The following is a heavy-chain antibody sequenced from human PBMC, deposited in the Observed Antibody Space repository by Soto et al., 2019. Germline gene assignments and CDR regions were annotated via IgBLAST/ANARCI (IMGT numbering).Heavy chain of an antibody. Sequence: QLQLQESGPGLVKPSETLSLTCTVSGGSISSSSYYWGWIRQPPGKGLEWIGSIYYSGSTYYNPSLKSRVTISVDTSKNQFSLKLSSVTAADTAVYYCTRHWVTMVRGLIITPLDYWGQGTLVTVSS. V-gene: IGHV4-39*01. CDR2: IYYSGST. CDR3: TRHWVTMVRGLIITPLDY. CDR1: GGSISSSSYY. J-gene: IGHJ4*02. D-gene: IGHD3-10*01.